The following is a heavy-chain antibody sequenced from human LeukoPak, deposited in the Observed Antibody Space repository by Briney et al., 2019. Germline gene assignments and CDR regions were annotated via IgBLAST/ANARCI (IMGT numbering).Heavy chain of an antibody. D-gene: IGHD3-3*01. V-gene: IGHV4-39*01. Sequence: SETLSLTCAVSGDSISSNNYYWAWIRQSPEKGLEWIGSIYYRGSTYYNPSLKSRVIMSVDTSENHFSLRLTSVTAADTAIYYCPRQNYYNFWNALNWFDPWGQGTLVTVSS. CDR2: IYYRGST. CDR3: PRQNYYNFWNALNWFDP. J-gene: IGHJ5*02. CDR1: GDSISSNNYY.